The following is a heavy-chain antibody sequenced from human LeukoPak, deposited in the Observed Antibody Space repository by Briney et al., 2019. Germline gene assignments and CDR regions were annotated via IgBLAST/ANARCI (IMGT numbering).Heavy chain of an antibody. D-gene: IGHD3-9*01. J-gene: IGHJ4*02. CDR1: GYTFTCYY. V-gene: IGHV1-2*06. Sequence: ASVKVSCKASGYTFTCYYMHWVRQAPGQGLEWMGRINPNSGGTNYAQKFQGRVTMTRDTSISTAYMELSRLRSDDTAVYYCAREVAYYDILTGYYTYYFDYWGQGTLVTVSS. CDR3: AREVAYYDILTGYYTYYFDY. CDR2: INPNSGGT.